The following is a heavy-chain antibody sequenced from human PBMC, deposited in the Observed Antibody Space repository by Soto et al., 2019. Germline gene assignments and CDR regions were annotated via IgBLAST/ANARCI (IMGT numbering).Heavy chain of an antibody. V-gene: IGHV3-48*02. CDR3: ARDRCYDGTCYSASDS. Sequence: LRLSCAASGFRFSTYNMDWVRQAPGKGPEWIAHISTTSFTIYYADSVKGRFTISRDNDRNSLYLEMNSLRDEDTAVYYCARDRCYDGTCYSASDSWGQGTLVTVSS. CDR1: GFRFSTYN. D-gene: IGHD2-15*01. CDR2: ISTTSFTI. J-gene: IGHJ5*01.